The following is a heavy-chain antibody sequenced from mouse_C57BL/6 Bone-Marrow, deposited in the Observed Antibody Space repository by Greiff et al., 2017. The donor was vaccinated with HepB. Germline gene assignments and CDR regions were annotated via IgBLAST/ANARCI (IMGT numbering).Heavy chain of an antibody. CDR3: APRTGTDGYWYFDV. CDR1: GYTFTDYY. Sequence: EVQLQQSGPELVKPGASVKISCKASGYTFTDYYMNWVKQSHGKSLEWIGDINPNNGGTSYNQKFKGKATLTVDKSSSTAYMELRSLTSEDSAVYYCAPRTGTDGYWYFDVWGTGTTVTVSS. D-gene: IGHD4-1*01. J-gene: IGHJ1*03. CDR2: INPNNGGT. V-gene: IGHV1-26*01.